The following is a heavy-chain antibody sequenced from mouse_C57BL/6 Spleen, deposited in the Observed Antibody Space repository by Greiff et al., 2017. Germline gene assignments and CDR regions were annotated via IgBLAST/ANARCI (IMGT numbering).Heavy chain of an antibody. D-gene: IGHD4-1*02. CDR3: ARSSTGSAYYCDY. CDR2: IRNKANGYTT. CDR1: GFTFTDYY. J-gene: IGHJ2*01. V-gene: IGHV7-3*01. Sequence: EVMLVESGGGLVQPGGSLSLSCAASGFTFTDYYMSWVCQPPGKALEWLGFIRNKANGYTTEYSASVKGRFTISRDNSQSILYLQMNALRAEDSATYYCARSSTGSAYYCDYWGQGTTLTVSS.